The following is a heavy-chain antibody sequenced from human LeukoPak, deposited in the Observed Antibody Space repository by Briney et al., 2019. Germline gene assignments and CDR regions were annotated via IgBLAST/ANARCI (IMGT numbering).Heavy chain of an antibody. J-gene: IGHJ4*02. CDR1: GFTFTAYY. CDR3: VREGNELLSKNFDY. Sequence: ASVKVSCKASGFTFTAYYIHWVRQAPGQGLEWMGYINPHSGGTSSPQKFQGRVTMTTDTSISAACMELSSLMSDDTAMYYCVREGNELLSKNFDYWGQGTLVTVSS. D-gene: IGHD2-21*02. V-gene: IGHV1-2*02. CDR2: INPHSGGT.